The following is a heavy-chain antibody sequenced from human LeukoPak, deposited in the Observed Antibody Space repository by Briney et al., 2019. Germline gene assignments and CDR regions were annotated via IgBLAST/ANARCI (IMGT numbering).Heavy chain of an antibody. J-gene: IGHJ4*02. CDR2: ISSSGSTI. Sequence: GGSLRLSCAASGFPFSDYCMSWIRHAPGKGLEWVAYISSSGSTIKYADSVKGRFTISRDNAKNSLYLQMNSLRAEDTAVYYCARYYSASSSSRFDYWGQGTLVTVSS. CDR1: GFPFSDYC. V-gene: IGHV3-11*01. D-gene: IGHD6-13*01. CDR3: ARYYSASSSSRFDY.